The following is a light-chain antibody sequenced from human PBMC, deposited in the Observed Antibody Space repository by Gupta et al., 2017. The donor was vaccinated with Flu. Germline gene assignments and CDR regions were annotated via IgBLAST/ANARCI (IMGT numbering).Light chain of an antibody. CDR1: SSDIGGYYY. J-gene: IGLJ2*01. CDR2: EVT. Sequence: QSALTQPASVYGSPCQSVTISCTASSSDIGGYYYVSWYQQHPGNVPKLIIYEVTNRPSGVSNRFSGSKSGKTASLTISGLEPEDEADYYCSSYTGSITLFGGGTTLTVL. V-gene: IGLV2-14*01. CDR3: SSYTGSITL.